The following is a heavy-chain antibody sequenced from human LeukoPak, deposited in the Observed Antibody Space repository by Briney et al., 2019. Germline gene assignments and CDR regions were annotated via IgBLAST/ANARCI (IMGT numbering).Heavy chain of an antibody. Sequence: GGSLRLSCAASEFTFSSYWMNWVRQAPGKGLVWVSRIASDGSSTTYADSVKGRFSISRDNAKNTLYLQMNSLRVEDTAVYYCARGRPHGNDYWGQGTLVTVSS. J-gene: IGHJ4*02. CDR2: IASDGSST. D-gene: IGHD4-23*01. CDR3: ARGRPHGNDY. CDR1: EFTFSSYW. V-gene: IGHV3-74*01.